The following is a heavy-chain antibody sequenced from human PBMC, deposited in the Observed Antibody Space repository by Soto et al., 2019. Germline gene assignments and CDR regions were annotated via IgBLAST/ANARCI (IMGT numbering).Heavy chain of an antibody. Sequence: SETLSLTCTVSGASMSSYFWTWIRQPPGKGLEWVASIYYTGSTNYNPSLKSRVTISVDTSENQFSLKLSSVTAADTAVYYCASSYSGYERNDYWGQGTLVTVSS. V-gene: IGHV4-59*08. CDR2: IYYTGST. J-gene: IGHJ4*02. CDR3: ASSYSGYERNDY. D-gene: IGHD5-12*01. CDR1: GASMSSYF.